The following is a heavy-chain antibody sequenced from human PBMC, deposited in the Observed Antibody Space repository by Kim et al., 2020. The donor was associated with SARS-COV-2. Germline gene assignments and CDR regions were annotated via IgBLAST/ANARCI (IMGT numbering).Heavy chain of an antibody. CDR1: EFSFSSYA. CDR2: ISSSGGGI. D-gene: IGHD6-19*01. CDR3: AKPSSGWYAFDY. Sequence: GGSLRLSCAASEFSFSSYAMSWVRQAPGKGLEWVSGISSSGGGIYYADSVKGRFTISRDNSKNTLYLQMNSLRAEDTALYYCAKPSSGWYAFDYWGQGTLVTVSS. V-gene: IGHV3-23*01. J-gene: IGHJ4*02.